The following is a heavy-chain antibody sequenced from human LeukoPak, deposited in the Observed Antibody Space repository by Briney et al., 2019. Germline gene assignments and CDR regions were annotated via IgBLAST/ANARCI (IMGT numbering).Heavy chain of an antibody. J-gene: IGHJ5*02. D-gene: IGHD3-10*01. V-gene: IGHV4-61*02. Sequence: SQTLSLTCTVYGGSISSGSYYWSWIRQPAGKGLEWIGRIYTSGSTNYNPSLKSRVTISVDTSKNQFSLKLSSVTAADTAVYYCARVTIWFGELSGGWFDTWGQGTLVTVSS. CDR3: ARVTIWFGELSGGWFDT. CDR1: GGSISSGSYY. CDR2: IYTSGST.